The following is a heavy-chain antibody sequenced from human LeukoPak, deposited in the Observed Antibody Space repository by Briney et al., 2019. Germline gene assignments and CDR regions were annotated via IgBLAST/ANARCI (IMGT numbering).Heavy chain of an antibody. V-gene: IGHV1-18*01. CDR3: ARETIEAFDV. J-gene: IGHJ3*01. D-gene: IGHD4/OR15-4a*01. Sequence: ASVKVSCKTSGYSFSTYGISWVRQAPGQGLEWMGWISAYNGNTNYAQKFQGRVTMTTDTSTSTAHLEMRSLRPDDTAVYYCARETIEAFDVWGQGTMVTVSS. CDR1: GYSFSTYG. CDR2: ISAYNGNT.